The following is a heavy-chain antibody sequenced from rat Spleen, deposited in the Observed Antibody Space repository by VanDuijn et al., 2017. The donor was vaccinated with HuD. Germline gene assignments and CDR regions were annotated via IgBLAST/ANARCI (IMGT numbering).Heavy chain of an antibody. Sequence: QVQLKESGPGLVQPSQTLSLTCTVSGFSPTNYHVSWVRQPPGKGLEWIGAIGRGGRTDYNSALKSRLSISRDTSKSQVFLRMSSLQTEDTATYYCVRANRESYAHFDYWGQGVVVTVSS. CDR2: IGRGGRT. CDR3: VRANRESYAHFDY. V-gene: IGHV2-15*01. J-gene: IGHJ2*01. CDR1: GFSPTNYH. D-gene: IGHD1-12*01.